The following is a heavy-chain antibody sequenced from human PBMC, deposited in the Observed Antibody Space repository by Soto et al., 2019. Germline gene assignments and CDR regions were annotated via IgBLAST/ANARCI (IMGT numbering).Heavy chain of an antibody. J-gene: IGHJ4*02. CDR2: IYYSGST. CDR1: GDSISSSSYY. CDR3: ARRYGGTFDY. D-gene: IGHD2-15*01. V-gene: IGHV4-61*05. Sequence: PSETLSLTCTVSGDSISSSSYYWGWIRQPPGKGLEWIGYIYYSGSTNYNPSLKSRVTISVDTSKNQFSLKLSSVTAADTAVYYCARRYGGTFDYWGQGTLVTVSS.